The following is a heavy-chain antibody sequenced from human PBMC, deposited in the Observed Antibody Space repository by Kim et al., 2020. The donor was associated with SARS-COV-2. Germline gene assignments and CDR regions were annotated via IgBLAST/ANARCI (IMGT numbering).Heavy chain of an antibody. CDR1: GGTFSSYA. J-gene: IGHJ3*02. CDR3: ARVGVMVRGVIITFLPESYDAFDI. D-gene: IGHD3-10*01. V-gene: IGHV1-69*13. Sequence: SVKVSCKASGGTFSSYAISWVRQAPGQGLEWMGGIIPIFGTANYAQKFQGRVTITADESTSTAYMELSSLRSEDTAVYYCARVGVMVRGVIITFLPESYDAFDIWGQGTMVTVSS. CDR2: IIPIFGTA.